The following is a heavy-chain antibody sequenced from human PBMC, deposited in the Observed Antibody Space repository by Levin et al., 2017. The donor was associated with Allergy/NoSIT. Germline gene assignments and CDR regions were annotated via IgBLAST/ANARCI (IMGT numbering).Heavy chain of an antibody. D-gene: IGHD6-19*01. J-gene: IGHJ4*02. CDR3: ARGASSGWYWAYFDY. CDR1: GGSFSGYY. CDR2: INHSGST. V-gene: IGHV4-34*01. Sequence: PGGSLRLSCAVYGGSFSGYYWSWIRQPPGKGLEWIGEINHSGSTNYNPSLKSRVTISVDTSKNQFSLKLSSVTAADTAVYYCARGASSGWYWAYFDYWGQGTLVTVSS.